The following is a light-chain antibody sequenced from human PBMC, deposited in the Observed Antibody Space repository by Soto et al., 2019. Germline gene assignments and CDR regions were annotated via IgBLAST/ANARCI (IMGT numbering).Light chain of an antibody. Sequence: DIQMTQSPSSVPASVGDRVTITCRASQGIRNWLAWYQQTPGKAPELLIFAASSMQSGVPSRVSGRGSGTEFTLTIDSLQPEDFATDYCQQTDSFPLSFGGGTRWIS. V-gene: IGKV1D-12*01. CDR2: AAS. CDR1: QGIRNW. J-gene: IGKJ4*01. CDR3: QQTDSFPLS.